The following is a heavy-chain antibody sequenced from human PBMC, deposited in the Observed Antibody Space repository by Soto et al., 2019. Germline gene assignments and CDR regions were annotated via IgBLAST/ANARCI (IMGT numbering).Heavy chain of an antibody. CDR2: MYYSGST. Sequence: SETLSLTCTVSGGSISGYYWSWIRQPPGKGLEWIGYMYYSGSTNYNPSLKSRVTISVDTSKNQFSLKLSSVTAADTAVYYCARHWGRGAAGTCYNWGQGTLVTVSS. D-gene: IGHD6-13*01. J-gene: IGHJ4*02. V-gene: IGHV4-59*08. CDR1: GGSISGYY. CDR3: ARHWGRGAAGTCYN.